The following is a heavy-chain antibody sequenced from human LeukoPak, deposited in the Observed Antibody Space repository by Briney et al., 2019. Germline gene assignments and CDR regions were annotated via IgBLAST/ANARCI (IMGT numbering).Heavy chain of an antibody. CDR3: TSGVAGLDY. CDR1: EFTFGDYA. V-gene: IGHV3-49*04. J-gene: IGHJ4*02. Sequence: PGGSLRLSCTASEFTFGDYAMSWVRQAPGKGLGWVGFIRSKAYGGTTEYAASVKGRFTISRDDSKSIAYLQMNSLKTEDTAVYFCTSGVAGLDYWGQGTLVTVSS. D-gene: IGHD6-19*01. CDR2: IRSKAYGGTT.